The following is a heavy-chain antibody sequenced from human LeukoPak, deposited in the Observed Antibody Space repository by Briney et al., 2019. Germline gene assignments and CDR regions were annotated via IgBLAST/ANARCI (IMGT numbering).Heavy chain of an antibody. CDR3: AMVGGAYYLDY. J-gene: IGHJ4*02. CDR2: IIPIFGTA. Sequence: GGSLRLSCAASGGTFSSYAISWVRQAPGQGLEWMGGIIPIFGTANYAQKFQGRVTITADESTSTAYMELRNLRSEDTAVYSWAMVGGAYYLDYWAQGPLLTVSS. V-gene: IGHV1-69*01. D-gene: IGHD3-10*01. CDR1: GGTFSSYA.